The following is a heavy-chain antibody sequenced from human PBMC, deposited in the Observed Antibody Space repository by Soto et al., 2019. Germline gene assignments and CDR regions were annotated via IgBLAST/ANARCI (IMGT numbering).Heavy chain of an antibody. CDR1: GFTFSSYA. J-gene: IGHJ3*02. D-gene: IGHD3-3*01. CDR3: ARDLHTIFGVVSGAFDI. Sequence: PGGSLRLSCAASGFTFSSYAMHWVRQAPGKGLEWVAVISYDGSNKYYADSVKGRFTISRDNSKNTLYLQMNSLRAEDTAVYYCARDLHTIFGVVSGAFDIWGQGTMVTVS. V-gene: IGHV3-30-3*01. CDR2: ISYDGSNK.